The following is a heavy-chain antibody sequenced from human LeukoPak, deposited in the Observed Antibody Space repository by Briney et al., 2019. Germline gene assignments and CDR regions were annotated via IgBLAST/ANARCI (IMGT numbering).Heavy chain of an antibody. CDR3: AVGGCSGGSCYLNYYGMDV. D-gene: IGHD2-15*01. V-gene: IGHV3-21*01. CDR2: ISRSSSYI. J-gene: IGHJ6*02. CDR1: GVTFSSYS. Sequence: AGSLRLSCAASGVTFSSYSMNWVRQAPGKGLEWISSISRSSSYIFYADSVKGRFTTSRDNAKNSLYLQMNSLRAEDTAVYYCAVGGCSGGSCYLNYYGMDVWVRGPTATVS.